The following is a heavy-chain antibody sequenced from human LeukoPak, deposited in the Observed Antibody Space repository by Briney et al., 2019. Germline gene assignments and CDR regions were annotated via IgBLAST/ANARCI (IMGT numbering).Heavy chain of an antibody. J-gene: IGHJ4*02. V-gene: IGHV1-18*04. D-gene: IGHD3-22*01. CDR3: ARADYESSRDYFDY. CDR1: GYTFTAYY. CDR2: ISAYKGKT. Sequence: ASVKVSCKASGYTFTAYYMHWVRQAPGQGLEWMGWISAYKGKTNYAQKLQDRVTMTTDTSTSTAYMELRSLRPDDTAVYYCARADYESSRDYFDYWGQGTLVTVSS.